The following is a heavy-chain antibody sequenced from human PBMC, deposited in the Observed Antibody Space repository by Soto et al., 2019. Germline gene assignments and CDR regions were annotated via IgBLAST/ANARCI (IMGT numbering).Heavy chain of an antibody. V-gene: IGHV3-23*01. CDR3: AKGGYDSKHYFGMDV. CDR1: GFTFSNYA. J-gene: IGHJ6*01. Sequence: EVQLLESGGGLVQPGGSLRLSRAASGFTFSNYAVSWVRQAPGKGLQWVSAISGSGGSTYYADSVKGRFTISRDNSKNTVYLQMNSLRDEDTAAYYCAKGGYDSKHYFGMDVW. D-gene: IGHD3-22*01. CDR2: ISGSGGST.